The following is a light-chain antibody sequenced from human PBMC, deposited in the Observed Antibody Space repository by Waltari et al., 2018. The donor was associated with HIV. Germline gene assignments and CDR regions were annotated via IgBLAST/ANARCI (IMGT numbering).Light chain of an antibody. V-gene: IGLV2-14*01. Sequence: QSALTQPASVSGSPGQSITISCTGTSSDVGGYNYVSWYQQHPGKAPKLMIYEVSHRPSGVSNRFSGSKSDNTASLAISGLQTEDEADYYCSSYTSSTAVLFGGGTKLTVL. CDR1: SSDVGGYNY. CDR3: SSYTSSTAVL. CDR2: EVS. J-gene: IGLJ2*01.